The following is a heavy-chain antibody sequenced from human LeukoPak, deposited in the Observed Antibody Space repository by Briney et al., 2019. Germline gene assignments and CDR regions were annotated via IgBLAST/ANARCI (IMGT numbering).Heavy chain of an antibody. D-gene: IGHD3-16*01. CDR2: KQINGSNK. CDR3: AKGRRWGGINVY. Sequence: GESLRHSCAASGFTLSSYGMLWVRHPPGKGLVGVGFKQINGSNKYYADYVNGRFTISRDNSKNTLDLQMNSRRSQDTAVYYCAKGRRWGGINVYWGEGALVAVSS. CDR1: GFTLSSYG. V-gene: IGHV3-30*02. J-gene: IGHJ4*02.